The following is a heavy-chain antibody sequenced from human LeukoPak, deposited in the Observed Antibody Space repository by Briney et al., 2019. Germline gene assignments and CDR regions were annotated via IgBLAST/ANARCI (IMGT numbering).Heavy chain of an antibody. J-gene: IGHJ4*02. CDR1: GYTLTELS. Sequence: ASVTVSCKVSGYTLTELSMHWVRQAPGKGPEWMGGFDPEDGETIYAQKFQGRVTMTEDTSTDTAYMELSSLRSEDTAVYYCATVQKMATTPFDYWGQGTLVTVSS. V-gene: IGHV1-24*01. D-gene: IGHD5-24*01. CDR3: ATVQKMATTPFDY. CDR2: FDPEDGET.